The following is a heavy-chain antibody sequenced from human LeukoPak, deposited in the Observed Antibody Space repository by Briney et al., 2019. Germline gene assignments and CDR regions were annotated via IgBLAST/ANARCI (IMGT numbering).Heavy chain of an antibody. V-gene: IGHV3-66*02. CDR1: GFTVSSNY. CDR2: IYTGGST. J-gene: IGHJ4*02. D-gene: IGHD2-2*01. Sequence: QSGGSLRLSCAASGFTVSSNYMSWVRQAPGKGLEWVSVIYTGGSTYYADSVKGRFTISRDNSKNTLYLQMNSLRAEDTAVYYCAKVGGPGYCSSTSCSFDYWGQGTLVTVSS. CDR3: AKVGGPGYCSSTSCSFDY.